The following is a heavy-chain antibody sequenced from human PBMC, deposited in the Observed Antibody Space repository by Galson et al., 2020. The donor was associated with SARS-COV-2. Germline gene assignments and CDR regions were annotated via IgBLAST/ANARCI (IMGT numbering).Heavy chain of an antibody. J-gene: IGHJ4*02. CDR3: ARDTTDDFWSGYYDY. CDR1: GFTFSSYA. CDR2: ISYDGSNK. Sequence: SLKISCAASGFTFSSYAMHWVRQAPGKGLEWVAVISYDGSNKYYADSVKGRFTISRDNSKNTLYLQMNSLRAEDKAVYYCARDTTDDFWSGYYDYWGQGTLVTVSS. V-gene: IGHV3-30-3*01. D-gene: IGHD3-3*01.